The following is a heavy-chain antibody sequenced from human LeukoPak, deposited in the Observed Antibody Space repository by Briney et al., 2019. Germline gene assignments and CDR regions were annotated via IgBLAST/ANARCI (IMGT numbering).Heavy chain of an antibody. CDR2: IIPIFGTA. CDR3: AGSSGWVSEQYYYMDV. Sequence: GSSVKVSCKASGGTFSSYAISWVRQAPGQGLEWMGGIIPIFGTANYAQKFQGRVTITADESTSTAYMELSSLRSEDTAVYYCAGSSGWVSEQYYYMDVWGKGTTVTVSS. D-gene: IGHD3-22*01. V-gene: IGHV1-69*01. J-gene: IGHJ6*03. CDR1: GGTFSSYA.